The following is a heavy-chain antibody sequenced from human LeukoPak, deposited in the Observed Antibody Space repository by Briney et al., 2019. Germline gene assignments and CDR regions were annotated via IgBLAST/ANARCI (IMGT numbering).Heavy chain of an antibody. J-gene: IGHJ6*03. CDR2: INPKTGNP. CDR3: AREVDYMDV. Sequence: ASVKVSCKASGYTFTKYAVNWVRQAPGQGLEWMGWINPKTGNPTYAQGFTGRFVFSLDTSVSTAYLQISSLKAEDTAVYYCAREVDYMDVWGKGTTVTVSS. V-gene: IGHV7-4-1*02. D-gene: IGHD2-15*01. CDR1: GYTFTKYA.